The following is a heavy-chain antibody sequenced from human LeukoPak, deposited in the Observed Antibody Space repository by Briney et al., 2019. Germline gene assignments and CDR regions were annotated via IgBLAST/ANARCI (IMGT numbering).Heavy chain of an antibody. CDR1: GFTLSSYA. Sequence: PGGSLRLSCAASGFTLSSYAMSWVRQAPGKGLEWVSAISGSGGSTYYADSVKGRFTISRDNSKNTLYLQMNSLRAEDTAVYYCAKYRVVYYYYYMDVWGKGTTVTVSS. CDR2: ISGSGGST. V-gene: IGHV3-23*01. D-gene: IGHD2-15*01. CDR3: AKYRVVYYYYYMDV. J-gene: IGHJ6*03.